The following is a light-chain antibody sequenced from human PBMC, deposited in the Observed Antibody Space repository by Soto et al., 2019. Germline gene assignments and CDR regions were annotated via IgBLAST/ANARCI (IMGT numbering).Light chain of an antibody. J-gene: IGLJ3*02. V-gene: IGLV2-23*01. CDR2: EGS. Sequence: QSALTQPASVSGSPGQSVTISCTGTSSDVGNYNLVSWYQHHPGKAPKVMIYEGSKRPSGVSNRFSGSKSGNTASLTISGLQAEDEADYYCCSYAGSSTDVFGGGTKLTVL. CDR1: SSDVGNYNL. CDR3: CSYAGSSTDV.